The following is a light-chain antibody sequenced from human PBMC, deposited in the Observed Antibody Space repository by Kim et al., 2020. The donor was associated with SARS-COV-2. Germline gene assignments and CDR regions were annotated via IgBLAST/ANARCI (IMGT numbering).Light chain of an antibody. CDR2: GAS. Sequence: EMVLTQSPGTLSLSPGERATLSCRASQSITNSYLAWYQQKPGRAPRLLVHGASSRATDIPDRFSGSGSGTDFSLTISRLEPEDFAVYYCQQYDSSPETFGQGTKLEI. CDR1: QSITNSY. V-gene: IGKV3-20*01. J-gene: IGKJ2*01. CDR3: QQYDSSPET.